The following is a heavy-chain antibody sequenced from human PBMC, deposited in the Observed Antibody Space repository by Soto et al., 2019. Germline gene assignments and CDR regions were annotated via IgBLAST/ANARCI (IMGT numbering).Heavy chain of an antibody. J-gene: IGHJ3*02. D-gene: IGHD1-26*01. CDR1: GFAFSSYW. CDR2: IKQDGSGK. Sequence: GGSVRLSCAASGFAFSSYWMSWVRQAPGKGLEWVANIKQDGSGKYYVDSVKGRFTISRDNAKNSLYLQMNSLRAEDTAVYYCASHGSYYGFDIWGQGTMVTVSS. CDR3: ASHGSYYGFDI. V-gene: IGHV3-7*01.